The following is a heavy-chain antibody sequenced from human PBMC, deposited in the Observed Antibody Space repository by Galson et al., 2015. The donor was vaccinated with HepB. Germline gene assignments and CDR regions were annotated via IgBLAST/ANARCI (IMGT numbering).Heavy chain of an antibody. D-gene: IGHD4-17*01. CDR3: AREDYGDYDY. CDR2: ISYDGSNK. CDR1: GFTFSSYA. J-gene: IGHJ4*02. V-gene: IGHV3-30-3*01. Sequence: SLRLSCAASGFTFSSYAMHWVRQAPGKGLEWVAVISYDGSNKYYADSVKGRFTISRDNSKNTLYLQMNSLRAEDTAVYYCAREDYGDYDYWGQGTLVTVLS.